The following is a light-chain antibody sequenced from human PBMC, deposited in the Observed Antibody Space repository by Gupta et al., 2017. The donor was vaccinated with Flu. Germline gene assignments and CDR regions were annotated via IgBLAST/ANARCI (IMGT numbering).Light chain of an antibody. J-gene: IGKJ2*01. V-gene: IGKV3-15*01. CDR2: DAS. CDR1: EFISSN. Sequence: PDTLSVSPGERATLSCRASEFISSNLDWYQQRPGQAPRRLIFDASTRATGMPARFSGSGYGTEFTLTISNLQSEDFAVYYCKQERNWPPTFGQGTMLEIK. CDR3: KQERNWPPT.